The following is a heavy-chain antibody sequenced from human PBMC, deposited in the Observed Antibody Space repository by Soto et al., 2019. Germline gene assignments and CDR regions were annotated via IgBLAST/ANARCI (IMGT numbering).Heavy chain of an antibody. V-gene: IGHV4-31*03. CDR2: IYYSGST. J-gene: IGHJ6*02. CDR1: GGSISSGGYY. CDR3: ARGGRRSPGMDV. Sequence: QVQLQESGPGLVKPSQTLSLTCTVSGGSISSGGYYWSWIRQHPGKGLEWIGYIYYSGSTYYNPSLKIRATISVDTSKNQFSLKLSSVTAADTAVYYCARGGRRSPGMDVWGQGTTVTVSS.